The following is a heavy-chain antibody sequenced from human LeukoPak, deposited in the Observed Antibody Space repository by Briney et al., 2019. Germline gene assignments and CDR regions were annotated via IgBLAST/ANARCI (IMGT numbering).Heavy chain of an antibody. CDR2: INPRCGST. D-gene: IGHD3-10*01. CDR3: ARHRITMVRGSRGPWFDP. J-gene: IGHJ5*02. CDR1: GYTFTSYY. Sequence: GASLKVACKASGYTFTSYYMHWVRQAPGQRLAWMGMINPRCGSTRYAQKFQGRVTITRDTSTSTVYMELSSLRSEDTAVYYCARHRITMVRGSRGPWFDPWGQGTLVTVSS. V-gene: IGHV1-46*01.